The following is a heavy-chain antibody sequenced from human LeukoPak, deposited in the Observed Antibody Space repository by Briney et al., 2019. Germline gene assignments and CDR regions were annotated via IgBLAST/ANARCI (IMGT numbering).Heavy chain of an antibody. CDR3: ARTYGDYPNYYFDY. CDR2: ISPSGGST. D-gene: IGHD4-17*01. Sequence: ASVKVSCKASGGTFSSYAISWVRQAPGQGLEWMGIISPSGGSTSYAQKFQGRVTMTRDTSTSTVYMELRSLRSEDTAVYYCARTYGDYPNYYFDYWGQGTLVTASS. J-gene: IGHJ4*02. CDR1: GGTFSSYA. V-gene: IGHV1-46*01.